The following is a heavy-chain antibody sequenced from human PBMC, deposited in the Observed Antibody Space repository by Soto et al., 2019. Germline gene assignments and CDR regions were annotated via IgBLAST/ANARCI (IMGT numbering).Heavy chain of an antibody. D-gene: IGHD2-15*01. V-gene: IGHV3-15*01. J-gene: IGHJ6*03. CDR2: IKRKTDGGTT. Sequence: EVQLVESGGGLVKPGGSLRLSCAASGFTFSNAWMSWVRQAPGKGLEWVCRIKRKTDGGTTDYAAPVKGRFTISRDDSKNTVYLQMNSLKSEDTAVYYCTTDPAQCCGGSCCYYDYYMDVCGKGTTVTVSS. CDR3: TTDPAQCCGGSCCYYDYYMDV. CDR1: GFTFSNAW.